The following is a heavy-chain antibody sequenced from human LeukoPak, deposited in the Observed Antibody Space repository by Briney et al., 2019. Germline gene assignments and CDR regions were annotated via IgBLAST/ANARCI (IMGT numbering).Heavy chain of an antibody. Sequence: SETLSLTCTVSGVSISSSNFYWGWIRQPPGKGLEWIGSIFYTGSSYYNQSLKSRVTISVDTSKNQFSLKLSSVTAADTAVYYCARDTNLAAAGPGGYYYMDVWGKGTTVTISS. J-gene: IGHJ6*03. CDR2: IFYTGSS. CDR1: GVSISSSNFY. V-gene: IGHV4-39*02. CDR3: ARDTNLAAAGPGGYYYMDV. D-gene: IGHD6-13*01.